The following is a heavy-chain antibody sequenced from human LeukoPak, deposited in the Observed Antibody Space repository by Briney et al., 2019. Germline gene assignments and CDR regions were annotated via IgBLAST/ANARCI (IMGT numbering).Heavy chain of an antibody. Sequence: QPGGSRRLSCVASGITFRSSSIHWVRQAPGKGLEWLAFIRFDGSTKYYADSVKGRFTVSRDNSKGTLYLQMNSLRAEDTAVYYCAQPDFWGQGTLVTVSS. CDR3: AQPDF. CDR2: IRFDGSTK. J-gene: IGHJ4*02. CDR1: GITFRSSS. V-gene: IGHV3-30*02.